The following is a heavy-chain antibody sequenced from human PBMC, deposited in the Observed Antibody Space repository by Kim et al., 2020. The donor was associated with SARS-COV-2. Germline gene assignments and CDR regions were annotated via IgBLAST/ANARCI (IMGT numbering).Heavy chain of an antibody. D-gene: IGHD2-2*01. CDR1: GYTLTELS. V-gene: IGHV1-24*01. Sequence: ASVKVSCKVSGYTLTELSMHWVRQAPGKGLEWMGGFDPEDGETIYAQKFQGRVTMTEDTSTDTAYMELSSLRSEDTAVYYCATRYCSSTSCSFDYWGQGTLVTVSS. CDR2: FDPEDGET. J-gene: IGHJ4*02. CDR3: ATRYCSSTSCSFDY.